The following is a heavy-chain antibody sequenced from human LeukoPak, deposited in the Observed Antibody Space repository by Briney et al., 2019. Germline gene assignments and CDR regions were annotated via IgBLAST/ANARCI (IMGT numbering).Heavy chain of an antibody. CDR3: ARDPSGGSYWGGFDY. V-gene: IGHV3-30-3*01. Sequence: GRSLRLSCAASGFTFSSYAMHWVRQAPGKGLEWVAVISYDGSNKYYADSVEGRFTISRDNSKNTLYLQMNSLRAEDTAVYYCARDPSGGSYWGGFDYWGQGTLVTVSS. CDR2: ISYDGSNK. CDR1: GFTFSSYA. D-gene: IGHD1-26*01. J-gene: IGHJ4*02.